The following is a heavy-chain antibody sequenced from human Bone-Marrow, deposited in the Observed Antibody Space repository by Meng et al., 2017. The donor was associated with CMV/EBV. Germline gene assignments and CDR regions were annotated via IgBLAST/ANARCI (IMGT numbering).Heavy chain of an antibody. CDR3: AREASMVRGHVYYYYYVMDV. J-gene: IGHJ6*02. D-gene: IGHD3-10*01. CDR2: IKQDGSEK. Sequence: GESRKISCVVSGFTFSSYWMSWVRQAPGKGLEWVANIKQDGSEKYYVDSVKGRFTISRDNAKNSLYLQMNSLRAEDTAVYYCAREASMVRGHVYYYYYVMDVWGQGTTVTVSS. V-gene: IGHV3-7*01. CDR1: GFTFSSYW.